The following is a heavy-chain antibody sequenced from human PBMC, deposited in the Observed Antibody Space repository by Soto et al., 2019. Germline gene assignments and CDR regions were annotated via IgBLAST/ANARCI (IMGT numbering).Heavy chain of an antibody. Sequence: GGSLRLSCAASGFTFSSYSMNWVRQAPGKGLEWVSYISSSSSTIYYADSVKGRFTISRDNAKNSLYLQMNSLRAEDTAVYYCARARSYYDFWSGPFDYWGQGTLVTVSS. J-gene: IGHJ4*02. CDR2: ISSSSSTI. D-gene: IGHD3-3*01. CDR3: ARARSYYDFWSGPFDY. V-gene: IGHV3-48*01. CDR1: GFTFSSYS.